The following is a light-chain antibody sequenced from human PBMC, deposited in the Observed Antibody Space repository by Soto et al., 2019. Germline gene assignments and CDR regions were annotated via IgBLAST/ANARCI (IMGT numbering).Light chain of an antibody. Sequence: DIQMTQSPSTLSASVGDRVTITCRASQSLSRWLAWYQQKPGKAPKLLIYDASSLESGVPSRFSGSASGTEFTHSITPLQPDDFATYYYQQYDSYPWTFGQGTKVDIK. CDR1: QSLSRW. J-gene: IGKJ1*01. V-gene: IGKV1-5*01. CDR3: QQYDSYPWT. CDR2: DAS.